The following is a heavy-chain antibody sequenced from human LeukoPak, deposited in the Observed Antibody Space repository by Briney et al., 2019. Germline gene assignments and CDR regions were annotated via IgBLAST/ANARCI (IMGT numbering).Heavy chain of an antibody. Sequence: GGSLRLSCAASGFTFSSSWMTWVRQSPGKGLDRVANINPDGTEPYLADSVKGRFTISRDNARNSLFLQMNGLRVEDTAVYYCVRDRGWQQFDFWGQGALVTVSS. CDR3: VRDRGWQQFDF. V-gene: IGHV3-7*01. CDR1: GFTFSSSW. J-gene: IGHJ4*02. CDR2: INPDGTEP. D-gene: IGHD5-24*01.